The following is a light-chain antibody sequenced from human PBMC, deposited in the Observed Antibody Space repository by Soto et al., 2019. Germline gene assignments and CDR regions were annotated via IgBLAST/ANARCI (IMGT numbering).Light chain of an antibody. Sequence: IVMTQSPATLSVSPGERATLSCRASQSVSSYLAWYQQKPGQAPRLLIYDASNRATGISDRFSGSGSGTDFTLTISRLEPEDFAVYYCQQYGSSLWTFGQGTKVDIK. CDR3: QQYGSSLWT. J-gene: IGKJ1*01. CDR2: DAS. V-gene: IGKV3-20*01. CDR1: QSVSSY.